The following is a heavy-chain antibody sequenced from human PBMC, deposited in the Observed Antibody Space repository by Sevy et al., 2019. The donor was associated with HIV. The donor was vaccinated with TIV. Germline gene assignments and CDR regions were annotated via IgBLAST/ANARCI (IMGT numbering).Heavy chain of an antibody. V-gene: IGHV3-15*01. CDR2: IKSKTDGGTT. CDR1: GFTFSNAW. J-gene: IGHJ3*02. D-gene: IGHD2-15*01. Sequence: GGYLRLSCAASGFTFSNAWMSWVRQAPGKGLEWVGRIKSKTDGGTTDYAAPVKGRFTISRDDSKNTLYLQMNSLKTQDTAVYYCTTDPGYCSGGSCYNDAFDIWGQGTMVTVSS. CDR3: TTDPGYCSGGSCYNDAFDI.